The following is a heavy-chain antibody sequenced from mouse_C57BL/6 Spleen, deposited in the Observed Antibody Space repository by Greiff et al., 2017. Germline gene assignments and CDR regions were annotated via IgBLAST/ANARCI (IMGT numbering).Heavy chain of an antibody. CDR1: GYAFSSSW. J-gene: IGHJ4*01. CDR2: ISPGDGDT. V-gene: IGHV1-82*01. CDR3: ARSLSNLYAMDY. Sequence: VQLQESGPELVKPGASVKISCKASGYAFSSSWMHWVKQRPGKGLEWIGRISPGDGDTNYNGKFKGKATLTADKSSSTAYMQLSSLTSEDSAVYFCARSLSNLYAMDYWGQGTSVTVSS. D-gene: IGHD2-4*01.